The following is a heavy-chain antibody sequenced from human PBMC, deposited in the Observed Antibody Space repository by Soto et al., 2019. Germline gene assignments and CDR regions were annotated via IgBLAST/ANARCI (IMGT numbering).Heavy chain of an antibody. V-gene: IGHV3-30*14. CDR2: TSFEGIDK. D-gene: IGHD3-3*01. CDR1: GFTLTSFA. J-gene: IGHJ4*02. Sequence: GWLRRSGAASGFTLTSFAMHWVRQAPGKGLEWVAVTSFEGIDKHYADSVKVRFSISRDDSENMVYLQMNSPRAEDTGVYYCARVGRHYDSPPYYFDYWGQGTLVTVYS. CDR3: ARVGRHYDSPPYYFDY.